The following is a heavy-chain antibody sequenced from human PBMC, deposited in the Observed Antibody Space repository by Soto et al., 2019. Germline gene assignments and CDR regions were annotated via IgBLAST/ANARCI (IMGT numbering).Heavy chain of an antibody. V-gene: IGHV4-4*07. CDR3: ARACHTPPSYNWFDP. J-gene: IGHJ5*02. Sequence: PSETLSLTCTVSGGSISSYYWSWIRQPAGKGLEWIGRIYTSGSTNYNPSLKSRVTMSVDTSKNQFSLKLSSVTAADTAVYYCARACHTPPSYNWFDPWGQGTLVTVPQ. CDR1: GGSISSYY. CDR2: IYTSGST.